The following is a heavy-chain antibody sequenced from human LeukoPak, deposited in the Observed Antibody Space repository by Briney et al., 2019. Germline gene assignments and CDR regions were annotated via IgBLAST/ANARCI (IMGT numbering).Heavy chain of an antibody. CDR1: GFTFSSFW. V-gene: IGHV3-7*01. CDR2: INRDGSAK. J-gene: IGHJ4*02. Sequence: GGSLRPSCAASGFTFSSFWVTWVRQAPGKGLEWVANINRDGSAKTYVDSVKGRFIISRDNAKNSAYLRMSSLRAEDTAVYYCATAPAAADSFWGQGTLVAVSS. D-gene: IGHD6-13*01. CDR3: ATAPAAADSF.